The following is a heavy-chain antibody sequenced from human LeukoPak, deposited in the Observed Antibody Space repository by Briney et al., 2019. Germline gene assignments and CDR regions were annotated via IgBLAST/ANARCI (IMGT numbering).Heavy chain of an antibody. CDR3: ANGKRVGAPYYFDS. J-gene: IGHJ4*02. V-gene: IGHV3-23*01. D-gene: IGHD1-26*01. CDR2: MTGSGTKT. CDR1: GFAFSYSA. Sequence: PGGSLRLSCAASGFAFSYSATTWVRQAPGKGLEWVSSMTGSGTKTYYADSVKVRFTISRDNSNNTLYLQMNNLRADDTAIYYCANGKRVGAPYYFDSWGQGTLVTVSS.